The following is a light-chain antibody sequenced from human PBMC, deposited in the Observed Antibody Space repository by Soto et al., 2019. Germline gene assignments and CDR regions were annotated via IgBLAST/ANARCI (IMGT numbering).Light chain of an antibody. J-gene: IGKJ1*01. CDR2: AAS. CDR1: QGISNY. Sequence: DIQMTQSPSSLSASVGDRVTITCRASQGISNYLAWYQQKPGKVPKLLIYAASTLQSGVPSRFSDSGSGTDGTLPISSLQPEDVATYYCQKYNSAPRTFGQGTKVEIK. V-gene: IGKV1-27*01. CDR3: QKYNSAPRT.